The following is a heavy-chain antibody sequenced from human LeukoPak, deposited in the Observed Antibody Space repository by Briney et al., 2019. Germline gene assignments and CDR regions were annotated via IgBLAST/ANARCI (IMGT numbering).Heavy chain of an antibody. J-gene: IGHJ6*04. CDR2: INAGNGNP. V-gene: IGHV1-3*01. D-gene: IGHD3-10*01. CDR3: ARDLEVRGTMDV. CDR1: GYTFTSYA. Sequence: ASVKVSCKASGYTFTSYAMHWVRQAPGQRLEWMGWINAGNGNPKYSQKFQGRVTIARDTSASTAYMELSSLRSEDTAVYYCARDLEVRGTMDVWGKGTTVTVSS.